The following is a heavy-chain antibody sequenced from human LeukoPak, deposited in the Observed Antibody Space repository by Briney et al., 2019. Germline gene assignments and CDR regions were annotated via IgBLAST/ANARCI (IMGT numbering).Heavy chain of an antibody. D-gene: IGHD1-14*01. V-gene: IGHV3-11*04. CDR3: AKEQYPGYFDY. CDR2: ISSSGSTI. CDR1: GFTFSDYY. J-gene: IGHJ4*02. Sequence: GGSLRLSCAASGFTFSDYYMSWIRQAPGKGLEWVSYISSSGSTIYHADSVKGRFTISRDNSNNTLYLQLNDVRTEDTATYFCAKEQYPGYFDYWGQGTLVTVSS.